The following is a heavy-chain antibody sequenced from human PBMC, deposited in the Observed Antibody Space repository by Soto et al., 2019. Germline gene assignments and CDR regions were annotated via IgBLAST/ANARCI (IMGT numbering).Heavy chain of an antibody. CDR1: RYTFTSHG. Sequence: QIQLVQSGGDVKTPGASVKVSCTTSRYTFTSHGIAWVRQAPGQGLEWMGWISTFNGKTDYAQKFRGGVTMPADKTTSTVHRELGSLRSADRAVYYCASLWTEGATFGEVAFDLWGPGTKFTVSS. D-gene: IGHD1-26*01. CDR2: ISTFNGKT. V-gene: IGHV1-18*01. CDR3: ASLWTEGATFGEVAFDL. J-gene: IGHJ3*01.